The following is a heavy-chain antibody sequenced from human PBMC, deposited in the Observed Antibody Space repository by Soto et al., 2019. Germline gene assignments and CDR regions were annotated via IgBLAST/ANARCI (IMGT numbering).Heavy chain of an antibody. V-gene: IGHV3-23*01. Sequence: EVQLLESGGGLVQPGGSLRLSCAASGFTFIKYAMTWVRQAPGKGLEWVATIGGGDESTYYADSVKGRFTVSRDTSKTTLYLQMNSLRAEDTAVYYCAKVLRFLEWLSRQSQYYFDSWGQGTLVTVSS. D-gene: IGHD3-3*01. CDR3: AKVLRFLEWLSRQSQYYFDS. J-gene: IGHJ4*02. CDR2: IGGGDEST. CDR1: GFTFIKYA.